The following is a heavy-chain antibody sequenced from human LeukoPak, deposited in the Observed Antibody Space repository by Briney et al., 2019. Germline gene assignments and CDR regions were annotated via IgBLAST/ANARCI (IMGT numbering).Heavy chain of an antibody. CDR3: ARDQAVLLWFGELLAAFDI. CDR1: GFTFSSYW. D-gene: IGHD3-10*01. J-gene: IGHJ3*02. V-gene: IGHV3-7*01. Sequence: GGSLRLSCAASGFTFSSYWMSWVRQAPGKGLEWVANIKQDGSEKYYVDSVKGRFTISRDNAKNSLYLQMNSLRAEDTAVYYCARDQAVLLWFGELLAAFDIWGQGTMVTVSS. CDR2: IKQDGSEK.